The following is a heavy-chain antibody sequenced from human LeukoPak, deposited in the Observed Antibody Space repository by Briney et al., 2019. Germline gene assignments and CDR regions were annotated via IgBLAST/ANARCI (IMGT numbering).Heavy chain of an antibody. CDR3: AMSPGPVSAND. D-gene: IGHD3-10*01. Sequence: ASVKVSCKASVDVFTAYYIHWVRQAPGQGLQWMGWISLYHGGTKYGQTLQGRVIMTRDLSIKTAYMELKRLTSDDTAVYYCAMSPGPVSANDWGQGTLVTVSS. CDR1: VDVFTAYY. J-gene: IGHJ4*02. V-gene: IGHV1-2*02. CDR2: ISLYHGGT.